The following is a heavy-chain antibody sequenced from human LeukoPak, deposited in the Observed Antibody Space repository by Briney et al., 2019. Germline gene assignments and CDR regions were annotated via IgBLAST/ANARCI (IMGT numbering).Heavy chain of an antibody. CDR2: INHSGST. CDR1: GGSFSGYY. D-gene: IGHD6-13*01. J-gene: IGHJ5*02. V-gene: IGHV4-34*01. CDR3: ADYSRNNWFDP. Sequence: SETLSLTCAVYGGSFSGYYWSWIRQPPGKGLEWIGEINHSGSTNYNPSLKSRVTISVDTSKNQFSLKLSSVTAADTAVYYCADYSRNNWFDPWGQGTLDTVSS.